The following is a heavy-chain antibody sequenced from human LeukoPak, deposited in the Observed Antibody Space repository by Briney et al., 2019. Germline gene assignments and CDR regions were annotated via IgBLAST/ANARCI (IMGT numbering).Heavy chain of an antibody. CDR1: GYTFTGHY. CDR3: ARVVYYYDSSGYEY. CDR2: INPNSGGT. D-gene: IGHD3-22*01. J-gene: IGHJ4*02. V-gene: IGHV1-2*06. Sequence: ASVKVSCKASGYTFTGHYIHRVRQAPAQRLEWMGRINPNSGGTNYAQKFQGRVTMTRDTSISTAYMELSRLRSDDTAVYYCARVVYYYDSSGYEYWGQGTLVTVSS.